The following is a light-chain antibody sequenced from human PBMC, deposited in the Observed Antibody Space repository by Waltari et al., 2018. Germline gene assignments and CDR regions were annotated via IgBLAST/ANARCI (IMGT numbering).Light chain of an antibody. CDR3: QQYGTSPFT. V-gene: IGKV3-20*01. Sequence: EVVLTQSPGTLSVSPGERATLSCRASQSVNKNYVAWYQQRPGQAPKLLIYSASTRATDIPTRFSGSGSGTDFTLTITRLGPEDFAVYFCQQYGTSPFTFGPGTKVDLK. CDR2: SAS. J-gene: IGKJ3*01. CDR1: QSVNKNY.